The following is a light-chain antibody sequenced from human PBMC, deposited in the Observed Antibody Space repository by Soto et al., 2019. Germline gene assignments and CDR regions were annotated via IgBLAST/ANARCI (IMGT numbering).Light chain of an antibody. CDR2: KAS. CDR3: QQYDSYPCT. V-gene: IGKV1-5*03. Sequence: DIQMTQSPSTLSASVGDRVTITCRASQTISSWLAWYQQKPGKAPKLLMYKASSLESGVPSRFSGSGSGTEFTLTVSSVQPDDFATYYCQQYDSYPCTFGQGTKLEIK. CDR1: QTISSW. J-gene: IGKJ2*02.